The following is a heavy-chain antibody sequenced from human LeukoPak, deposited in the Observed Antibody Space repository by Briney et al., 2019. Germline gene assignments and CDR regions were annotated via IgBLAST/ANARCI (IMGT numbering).Heavy chain of an antibody. D-gene: IGHD3-10*01. CDR2: INHSGST. CDR1: GGSFSGYY. J-gene: IGHJ4*02. V-gene: IGHV4-34*01. Sequence: SETLSLTCAVYGGSFSGYYWSWIRQPPGKGLEWIGEINHSGSTNYNPSLKSRVTISVDTSKNQFSLKLSSVTAADTAVYYCARGLVVTMVRGVIKDWGQGTLVTVSS. CDR3: ARGLVVTMVRGVIKD.